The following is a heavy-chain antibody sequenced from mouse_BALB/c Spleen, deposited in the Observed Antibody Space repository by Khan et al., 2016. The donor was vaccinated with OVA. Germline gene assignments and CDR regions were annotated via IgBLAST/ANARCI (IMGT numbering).Heavy chain of an antibody. Sequence: EVELVESGGDLVKPGGSLKLSCAASGFTFSSYSMSWVRQTPDKRLEWVASISSGGDYTYYPDSVKGRFTISRDNAKNTLYLQMSDRKSEDTAMYYCSAHLTGSFAYWGQGTLVTVSA. CDR3: SAHLTGSFAY. CDR2: ISSGGDYT. CDR1: GFTFSSYS. D-gene: IGHD4-1*01. V-gene: IGHV5-6*01. J-gene: IGHJ3*01.